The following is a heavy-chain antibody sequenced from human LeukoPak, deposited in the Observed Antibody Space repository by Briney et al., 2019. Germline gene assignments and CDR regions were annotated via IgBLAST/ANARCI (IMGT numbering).Heavy chain of an antibody. CDR1: GGSIRSYY. CDR3: ASTRIPAAEVDY. D-gene: IGHD6-13*01. J-gene: IGHJ4*02. Sequence: SETLSLTCTVSGGSIRSYYWNWIRQSPGRGLEWTAYIFYSGTTNYNPSLKSRVTISVDTSKNQFSLKLTSVTAADTAVYYCASTRIPAAEVDYWGQGTLVTVSS. V-gene: IGHV4-59*01. CDR2: IFYSGTT.